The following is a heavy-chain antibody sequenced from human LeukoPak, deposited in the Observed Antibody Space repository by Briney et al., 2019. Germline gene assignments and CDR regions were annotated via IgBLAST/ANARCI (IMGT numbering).Heavy chain of an antibody. CDR1: GFTFRSYS. Sequence: GGSLRLSCAASGFTFRSYSMNWVRQAPGKGLEWVSAIDPSSTYIYYADSVKGRFTISRDNAENSLYLQMNSLRAEDTAVYYCARESTVRGQRFDYWGQGTLVTVSS. J-gene: IGHJ4*02. V-gene: IGHV3-21*01. D-gene: IGHD3-10*01. CDR3: ARESTVRGQRFDY. CDR2: IDPSSTYI.